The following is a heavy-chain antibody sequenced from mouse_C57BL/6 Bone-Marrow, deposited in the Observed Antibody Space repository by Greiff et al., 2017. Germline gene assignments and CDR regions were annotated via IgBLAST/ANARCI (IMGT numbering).Heavy chain of an antibody. D-gene: IGHD1-1*01. CDR3: ARQPLYYYSSSFYFDY. CDR1: GYTFTGYW. CDR2: ILPGSGST. Sequence: QVQLQQSGAELMKPGASVKLSCKATGYTFTGYWIEWVKQRPGHGLEWIGEILPGSGSTNYNEKFKGKATFTADTSSNTAYMQLSSLTTEDSAIYYCARQPLYYYSSSFYFDYWGQGTTLTVSS. J-gene: IGHJ2*01. V-gene: IGHV1-9*01.